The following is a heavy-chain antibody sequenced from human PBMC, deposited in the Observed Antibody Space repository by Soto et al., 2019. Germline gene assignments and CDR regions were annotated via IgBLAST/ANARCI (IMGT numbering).Heavy chain of an antibody. Sequence: SGPTLVNPTQTLTLTCTFSGFSLSTSGVGIGWKRQPPGKALEWLALIYWNDDKRYSPSLKSRLTITKDTSKNQVVLTMTNMDPVDTATYYCAHSLPSGWSYWYFDLWGRGTLVTVSS. CDR2: IYWNDDK. CDR3: AHSLPSGWSYWYFDL. D-gene: IGHD6-19*01. J-gene: IGHJ2*01. V-gene: IGHV2-5*01. CDR1: GFSLSTSGVG.